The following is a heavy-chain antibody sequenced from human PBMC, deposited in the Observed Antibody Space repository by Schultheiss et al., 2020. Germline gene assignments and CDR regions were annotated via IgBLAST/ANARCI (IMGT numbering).Heavy chain of an antibody. CDR1: GFTFSSYW. J-gene: IGHJ6*02. CDR3: AREPLGYGMDV. Sequence: GESLKISCAASGFTFSSYWMHWVRQAPGKGLVWVSAISGSGGSTYYADSVKGRFTISRDNSKNTLYLQMNSLRAEDTAVYYCAREPLGYGMDVWGQGTTVTVSS. V-gene: IGHV3-23*01. CDR2: ISGSGGST.